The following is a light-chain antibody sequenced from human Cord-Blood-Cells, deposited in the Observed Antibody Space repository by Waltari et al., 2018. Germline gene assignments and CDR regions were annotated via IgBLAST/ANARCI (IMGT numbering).Light chain of an antibody. V-gene: IGLV2-14*03. J-gene: IGLJ1*01. Sequence: QSALTQPASVSGSPGQSITISCTGTSSDVGGYNYVSWYQQHPGKAPKLMIYDVSNRPSVVSNRFSGSKSGNTASLTISGLQAEDEADYYCSSYTSSSTLNYVFGTGTKVTVL. CDR2: DVS. CDR1: SSDVGGYNY. CDR3: SSYTSSSTLNYV.